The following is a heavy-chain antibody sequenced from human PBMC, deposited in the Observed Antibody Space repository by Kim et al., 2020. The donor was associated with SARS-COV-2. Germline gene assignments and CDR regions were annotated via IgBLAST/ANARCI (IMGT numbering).Heavy chain of an antibody. J-gene: IGHJ4*02. CDR2: IIPLINIP. D-gene: IGHD3-22*01. V-gene: IGHV1-69*04. CDR1: GGTFGRYA. Sequence: SVKVSCKASGGTFGRYAFNWVRQAPGQGLEWMGRIIPLINIPNYAQNFQDRVTISADRSTNTAYMELSSLRYEDTAVYYCARDIEEVVRVFGYWGQGTPVTVSS. CDR3: ARDIEEVVRVFGY.